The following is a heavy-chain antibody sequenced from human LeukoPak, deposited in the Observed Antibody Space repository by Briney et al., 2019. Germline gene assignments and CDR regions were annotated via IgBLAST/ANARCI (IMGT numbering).Heavy chain of an antibody. CDR2: INPNSGGT. V-gene: IGHV1-2*02. D-gene: IGHD3-9*01. J-gene: IGHJ4*02. CDR3: ARDASPGLRYFDWLLFY. Sequence: ASVKVSCKASGYTFTGYYMHWVRQAPGQGLEWMGWINPNSGGTNYAQKLQGRVTMTRDTSISTAYMELSRLRSDDTAVYYCARDASPGLRYFDWLLFYWGQGTLVTVSS. CDR1: GYTFTGYY.